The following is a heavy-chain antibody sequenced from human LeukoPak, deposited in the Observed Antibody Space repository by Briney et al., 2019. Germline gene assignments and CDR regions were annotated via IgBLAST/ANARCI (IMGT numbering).Heavy chain of an antibody. CDR3: ARGSHGDYSDY. D-gene: IGHD4-17*01. Sequence: SQTLSLTCTVSGGSISSGGYYWSWIRQPPGKGLEWIGYIYYSGSTYYNPSLKSRVTISVDTSKNQFSLKLSSVTAADTAVYYCARGSHGDYSDYWGQGTLVTVSS. CDR1: GGSISSGGYY. J-gene: IGHJ4*02. CDR2: IYYSGST. V-gene: IGHV4-31*03.